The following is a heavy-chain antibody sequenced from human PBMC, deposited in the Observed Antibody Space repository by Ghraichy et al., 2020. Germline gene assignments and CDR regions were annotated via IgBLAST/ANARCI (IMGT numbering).Heavy chain of an antibody. CDR1: GFTFSSYT. CDR2: ITSSTART. D-gene: IGHD3-3*01. Sequence: GGSLRLSCAASGFTFSSYTMGWVRQVPGKGMEWVSAITSSTARTYYVDSVKGRFTVSRDNSKNTLYLQMNSLRVEDTAIYYCGKEEPNMSGIYYLGHWGQGTLVTVSS. CDR3: GKEEPNMSGIYYLGH. J-gene: IGHJ4*02. V-gene: IGHV3-23*01.